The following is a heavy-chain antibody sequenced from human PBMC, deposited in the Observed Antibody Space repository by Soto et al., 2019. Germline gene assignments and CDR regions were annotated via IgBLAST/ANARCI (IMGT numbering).Heavy chain of an antibody. D-gene: IGHD3-22*01. CDR1: GGTFSIYA. V-gene: IGHV1-69*17. CDR2: IIPIFAII. CDR3: ARGAVVSPYHNIESLYYAGMDV. J-gene: IGHJ6*02. Sequence: QVQLVQSGAGVKKPGSSENVSCKASGGTFSIYAISWVRQAPGQGLEWMGGIIPIFAIINSAHKVQGRLTITAGKSTCASYIERSGLRSEDTAVYFCARGAVVSPYHNIESLYYAGMDVWGHGTTVAVS.